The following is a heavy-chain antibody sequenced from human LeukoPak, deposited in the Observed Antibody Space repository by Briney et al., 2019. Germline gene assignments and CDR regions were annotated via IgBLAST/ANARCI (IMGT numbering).Heavy chain of an antibody. CDR3: VKDLSGWYSFDY. CDR2: ISFDGSNQ. Sequence: GGSLRLSCSASGFTFSSYGMHWVRQAPGKGLEWVAFISFDGSNQYYADSVKGRFTISRDNSKNTQYLQMSSLSAEDTAVYYCVKDLSGWYSFDYWGQGTLVTVSS. D-gene: IGHD6-19*01. CDR1: GFTFSSYG. J-gene: IGHJ4*02. V-gene: IGHV3-30*18.